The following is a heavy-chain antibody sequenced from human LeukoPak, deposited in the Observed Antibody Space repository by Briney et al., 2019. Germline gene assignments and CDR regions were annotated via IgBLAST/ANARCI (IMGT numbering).Heavy chain of an antibody. J-gene: IGHJ4*02. Sequence: SETLSLTCTVSGGSMTSYYWSWIRQPPGKGLEWIGYIYYIGSTNYNPSLKSRINISVDTSKNQSSLKLSSVTAADTAVYYCARGGPYDSSGYSFDYWGQGTLVTVSS. CDR2: IYYIGST. CDR3: ARGGPYDSSGYSFDY. V-gene: IGHV4-59*12. CDR1: GGSMTSYY. D-gene: IGHD3-22*01.